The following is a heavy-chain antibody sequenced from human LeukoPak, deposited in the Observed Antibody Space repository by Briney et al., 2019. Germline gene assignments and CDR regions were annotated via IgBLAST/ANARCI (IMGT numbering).Heavy chain of an antibody. CDR2: VYHSGST. CDR1: GYSISSGYY. V-gene: IGHV4-38-2*02. D-gene: IGHD5-12*01. J-gene: IGHJ4*02. CDR3: ARVSGYDWESFYDY. Sequence: SETLSLTCTVSGYSISSGYYWGWIRPPPGKGLEWIGSVYHSGSTYYNPSLKSRVTISVDTSKNQFSLKLSSVTAADTAMYYCARVSGYDWESFYDYWGQGSLVTVSS.